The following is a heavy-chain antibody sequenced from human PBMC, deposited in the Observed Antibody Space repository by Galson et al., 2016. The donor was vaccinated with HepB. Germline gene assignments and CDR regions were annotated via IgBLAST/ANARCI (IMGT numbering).Heavy chain of an antibody. D-gene: IGHD1-7*01. Sequence: SLRLSCAASGFTFNNYWMYWVRQAPGKGLMWVSRITPEGSNTENADSVRGRFTISRDNARNTLYLQMNSLRAEDTAVYYCTAYNWNSISYWGQGTPVTVSS. CDR1: GFTFNNYW. V-gene: IGHV3-74*03. J-gene: IGHJ4*02. CDR3: TAYNWNSISY. CDR2: ITPEGSNT.